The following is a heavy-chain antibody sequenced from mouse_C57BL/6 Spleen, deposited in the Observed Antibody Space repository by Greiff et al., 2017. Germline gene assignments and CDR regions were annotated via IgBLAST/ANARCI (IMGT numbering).Heavy chain of an antibody. Sequence: QVQLQQSGAELMKPGASVKLSCKATGYTFTGYWIEWVKQRPGHGLEWIGEILPGSGSTNYNEKFKGKATFTADTSSNTAYMQLSSLTTEDSAIYYCASPYGSSYPFAYWGQGTLVTVSA. CDR2: ILPGSGST. D-gene: IGHD1-1*01. V-gene: IGHV1-9*01. CDR1: GYTFTGYW. CDR3: ASPYGSSYPFAY. J-gene: IGHJ3*01.